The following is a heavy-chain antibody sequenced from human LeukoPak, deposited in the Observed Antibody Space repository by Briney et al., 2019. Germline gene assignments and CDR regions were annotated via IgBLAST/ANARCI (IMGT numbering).Heavy chain of an antibody. D-gene: IGHD6-19*01. CDR2: MNPNSDNT. V-gene: IGHV1-8*01. CDR1: GYTFTNYN. J-gene: IGHJ4*02. CDR3: ARRVADHFDY. Sequence: ASVKVSCKASGYTFTNYNIHWVRQASGHGLEWMGGMNPNSDNTDSTQKFQGKLSMTGDTSVSTAYMELTSLRSDDTAVYYCARRVADHFDYWGQGTLVTVSS.